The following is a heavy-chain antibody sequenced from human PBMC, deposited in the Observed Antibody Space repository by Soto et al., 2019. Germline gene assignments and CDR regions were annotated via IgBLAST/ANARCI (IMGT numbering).Heavy chain of an antibody. Sequence: EEQLLESGGGLVQPGGSLKISCAVAGFTFSSYAMSWVRQAPGKGLEWVSGISGTGRVTNYAESVKGRFTISRDNPKNTLYLEMKSLRAEATAVYYCAKDVHYDIVTGIEYFDHWGQGTLVTVSS. CDR1: GFTFSSYA. D-gene: IGHD3-9*01. CDR3: AKDVHYDIVTGIEYFDH. CDR2: ISGTGRVT. V-gene: IGHV3-23*01. J-gene: IGHJ1*01.